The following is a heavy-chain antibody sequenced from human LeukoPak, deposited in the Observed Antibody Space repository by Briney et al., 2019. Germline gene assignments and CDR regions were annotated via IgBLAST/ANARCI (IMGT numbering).Heavy chain of an antibody. J-gene: IGHJ4*02. CDR2: IYYSGST. CDR3: ARAVRYYYDSSGYYGEVTLFDY. V-gene: IGHV4-59*01. CDR1: GGSISSYY. D-gene: IGHD3-22*01. Sequence: SETLSLTCTVSGGSISSYYWSWIRQPPGKGLEWIGYIYYSGSTNYNLSLKSRVTISVDTSKNQFSLKLSSVTAADTAVYYCARAVRYYYDSSGYYGEVTLFDYWGQGTLVTVSS.